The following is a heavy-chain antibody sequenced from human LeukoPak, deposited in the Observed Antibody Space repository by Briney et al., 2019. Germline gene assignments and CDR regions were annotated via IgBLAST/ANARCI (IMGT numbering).Heavy chain of an antibody. CDR2: ISGNNGNT. Sequence: ASVKVSCKASGYTFTSYGISWVRQAPGQGLEWMGWISGNNGNTNYAQKFQGRVTMTTDTSTSAVYMELRSLRSDDTAVYYCARDGNGPADYWGQGTLVTVSS. D-gene: IGHD2-8*01. CDR3: ARDGNGPADY. CDR1: GYTFTSYG. V-gene: IGHV1-18*01. J-gene: IGHJ4*02.